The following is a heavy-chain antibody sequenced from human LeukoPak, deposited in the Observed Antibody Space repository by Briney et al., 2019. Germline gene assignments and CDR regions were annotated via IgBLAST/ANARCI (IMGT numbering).Heavy chain of an antibody. CDR3: TRLAAGSHLEVYYFDY. V-gene: IGHV3-49*04. CDR1: GFNFGDYA. D-gene: IGHD6-13*01. CDR2: IRSKAYGGTT. Sequence: GGSLTLTCTASGFNFGDYAMSWVREAPGKGLERVGFIRSKAYGGTTEYAASVKGRFTISRDDSKSIAYLQMNSLKTEDTAVYYCTRLAAGSHLEVYYFDYWGQGTLVTVSS. J-gene: IGHJ4*02.